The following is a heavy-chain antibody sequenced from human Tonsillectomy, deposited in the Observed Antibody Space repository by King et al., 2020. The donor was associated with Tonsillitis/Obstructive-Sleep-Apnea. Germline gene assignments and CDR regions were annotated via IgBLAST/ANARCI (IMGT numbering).Heavy chain of an antibody. V-gene: IGHV4-59*08. J-gene: IGHJ4*02. CDR2: IYYSGST. CDR1: GGSISSYY. D-gene: IGHD4-17*01. Sequence: QLQESGPGLVKPSETLSLTCTVSGGSISSYYWSWIRQPPGKGLEWIGYIYYSGSTNYNPSLKSRVTISVDTSKNQFSLKLSTVTAADTAVYYCARRTETLYGVKFDYWGQGTLVTVSS. CDR3: ARRTETLYGVKFDY.